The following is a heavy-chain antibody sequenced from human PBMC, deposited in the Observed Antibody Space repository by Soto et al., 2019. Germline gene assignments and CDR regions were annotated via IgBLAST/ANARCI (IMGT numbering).Heavy chain of an antibody. Sequence: EVQLVESGGGLVQPGRSLRLSCAASGFTFDDYAMPWVRQAPGKGLEWVSGISWNSGSIGYADSVKGRFTISRDNAKNSLYLQMNSLRPEDMALYYCAKSSSSLYYYYGMDVWGQGTTVTVSS. CDR1: GFTFDDYA. CDR3: AKSSSSLYYYYGMDV. D-gene: IGHD6-6*01. V-gene: IGHV3-9*03. J-gene: IGHJ6*02. CDR2: ISWNSGSI.